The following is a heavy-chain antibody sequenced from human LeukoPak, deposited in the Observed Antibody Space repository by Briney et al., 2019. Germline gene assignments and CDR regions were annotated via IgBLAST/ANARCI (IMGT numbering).Heavy chain of an antibody. V-gene: IGHV1-18*01. CDR2: ISAYNGNT. CDR1: GYTFTNYG. Sequence: ASVKVSCKGSGYTFTNYGIHWVRQAPGQGLEWMGWISAYNGNTNYAQNLQGRVTMTTDTSTSTAYMEMRSLRSDDTAVYYCARRLTDSSGYYPYYYYGMDVWGQGTTVTVSS. CDR3: ARRLTDSSGYYPYYYYGMDV. D-gene: IGHD3-22*01. J-gene: IGHJ6*02.